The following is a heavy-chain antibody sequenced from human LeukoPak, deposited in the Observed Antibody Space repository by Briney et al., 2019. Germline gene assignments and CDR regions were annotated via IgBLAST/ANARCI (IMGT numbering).Heavy chain of an antibody. J-gene: IGHJ4*02. D-gene: IGHD6-19*01. V-gene: IGHV3-30*02. CDR2: IRYDGSNK. CDR3: ARGLAVAGAIIDY. CDR1: GFTLSSYG. Sequence: PGGSLRLSCAASGFTLSSYGMHWVRQAPGKGLEWVAFIRYDGSNKYYADSVKGRFTISRDNSKNSLYLQMNSLRAEDTAVYYCARGLAVAGAIIDYWGQGTLVTVSS.